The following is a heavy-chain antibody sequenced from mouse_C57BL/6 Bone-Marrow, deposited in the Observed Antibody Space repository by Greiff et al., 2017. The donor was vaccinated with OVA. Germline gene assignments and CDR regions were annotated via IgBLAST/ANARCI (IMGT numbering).Heavy chain of an antibody. CDR2: IDPSDSYT. D-gene: IGHD1-1*01. CDR3: ARPYYYYGSSHFDY. J-gene: IGHJ2*01. V-gene: IGHV1-69*01. CDR1: GYTFTSYW. Sequence: QVQLQQSGAELVMPGASVKLSCKASGYTFTSYWMHWVKQRPGQGLEWIGEIDPSDSYTNYNQKFKGKSTLTVDKSSSTAYMQLSSLTSEDSAVYYCARPYYYYGSSHFDYWGQGTTLTVAS.